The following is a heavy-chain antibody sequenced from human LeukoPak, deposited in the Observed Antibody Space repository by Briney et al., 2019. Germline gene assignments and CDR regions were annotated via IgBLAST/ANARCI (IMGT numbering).Heavy chain of an antibody. CDR3: AKKKSGYYPIPFDS. V-gene: IGHV3-23*01. CDR2: ISGSGGST. D-gene: IGHD3-3*01. J-gene: IGHJ4*02. Sequence: PGGSLRLSCAASGFTFSSYAMSWVCQSPGKGLEWVSAISGSGGSTYYADSVKGRFTLSRDNSKNTLYLQMNSLRAEDTAVYYCAKKKSGYYPIPFDSWGQGTLVTVSS. CDR1: GFTFSSYA.